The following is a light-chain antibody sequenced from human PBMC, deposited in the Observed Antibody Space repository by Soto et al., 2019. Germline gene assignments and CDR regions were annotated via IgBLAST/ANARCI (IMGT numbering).Light chain of an antibody. J-gene: IGKJ1*01. Sequence: EVVMTQSPATLSVSPVDTATLSCRASQGVSSNLAWYQQKSGQAPRLLIYGASTRATGVPARFSGSGSGTDFTLTISRLEPEDFAVYYCQQYGSSPRTFGQGTKVDIK. CDR3: QQYGSSPRT. CDR1: QGVSSN. CDR2: GAS. V-gene: IGKV3-15*01.